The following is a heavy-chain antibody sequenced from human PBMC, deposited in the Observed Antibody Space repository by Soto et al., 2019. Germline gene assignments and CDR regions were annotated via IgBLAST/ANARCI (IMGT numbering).Heavy chain of an antibody. V-gene: IGHV3-23*01. J-gene: IGHJ3*01. CDR3: ANEGEASDIEAFDA. CDR2: FGSSAGRP. D-gene: IGHD3-9*01. CDR1: GFTFSHYA. Sequence: EVQLLESGGDLVQPGGSLRLSCAASGFTFSHYALSWVRQAPGKGLEWISGFGSSAGRPFYGDSVKGRFTISRDNSKNTLYLHTDNVRAADTAKYFGANEGEASDIEAFDAWGQGTLVTVS.